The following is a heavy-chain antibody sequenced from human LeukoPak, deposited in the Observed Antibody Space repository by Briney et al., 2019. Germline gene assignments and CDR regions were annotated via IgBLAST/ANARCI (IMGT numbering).Heavy chain of an antibody. D-gene: IGHD1-26*01. J-gene: IGHJ4*02. Sequence: ASVKVSCKASGYTFTGYYMHWVRQAPGQGLECMGWINPNSGGTNYAQKFQGRVTMTRDTSISTAYMELSRLRSDDTAVYYCASGSYSEPYYFDYWGQGTLVTVSS. CDR1: GYTFTGYY. CDR2: INPNSGGT. CDR3: ASGSYSEPYYFDY. V-gene: IGHV1-2*02.